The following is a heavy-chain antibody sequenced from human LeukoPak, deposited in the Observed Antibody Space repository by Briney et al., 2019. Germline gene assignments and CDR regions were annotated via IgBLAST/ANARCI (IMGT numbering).Heavy chain of an antibody. V-gene: IGHV3-30*18. J-gene: IGHJ4*02. D-gene: IGHD3-22*01. CDR1: GFTFSNYG. Sequence: PGGSLRLSCAASGFTFSNYGMHWVRQAPGKGLEWVAAISYDGNNKNYADSVKGRFTISRDNSKNTLYLQMNSLRAEDTAVYYCAKGGLHYHDSNPIDYWGQGTLVTVSP. CDR3: AKGGLHYHDSNPIDY. CDR2: ISYDGNNK.